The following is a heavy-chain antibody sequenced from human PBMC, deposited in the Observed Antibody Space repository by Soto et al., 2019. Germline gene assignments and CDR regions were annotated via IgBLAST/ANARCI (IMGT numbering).Heavy chain of an antibody. CDR1: GFTFSSYG. CDR2: ISYDGSNK. Sequence: PGGSLRLSCAASGFTFSSYGMHWVRQAPGKGLEWVAVISYDGSNKYYADSVKGRFTISRDNSKNTLYLQMNSLRAEDTAVYYCAKSEGIAVAGTNYFDYWGQGTLVTVS. V-gene: IGHV3-30*18. D-gene: IGHD6-19*01. CDR3: AKSEGIAVAGTNYFDY. J-gene: IGHJ4*02.